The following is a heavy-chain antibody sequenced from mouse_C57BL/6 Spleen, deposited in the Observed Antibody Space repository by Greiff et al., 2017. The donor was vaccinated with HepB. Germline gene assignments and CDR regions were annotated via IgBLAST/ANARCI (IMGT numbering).Heavy chain of an antibody. V-gene: IGHV5-9-1*02. D-gene: IGHD1-1*01. Sequence: DVQLVESGEGLVKPGGSLKLSCAASGFTFSSYAMSWVRQTPEKRLEWVAYISSGGDYIYYADTVKGRFTISRDNARNTLYLQMSSLKSEDTAMYYCTRDGRYYGDWYFDVWGTGTTVTVSS. CDR3: TRDGRYYGDWYFDV. CDR2: ISSGGDYI. CDR1: GFTFSSYA. J-gene: IGHJ1*03.